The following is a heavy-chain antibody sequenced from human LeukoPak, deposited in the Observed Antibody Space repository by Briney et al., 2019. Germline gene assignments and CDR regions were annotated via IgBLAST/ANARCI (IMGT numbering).Heavy chain of an antibody. V-gene: IGHV3-66*01. D-gene: IGHD2-15*01. CDR2: IISGGTT. CDR1: GFTVSSNY. J-gene: IGHJ6*02. CDR3: ARVGILGYCSGGSCQGNYYYGMDV. Sequence: GSLRLSCAASGFTVSSNYMSWVRQAPGKGLEWVSVIISGGTTAYSGSVRGRFAISRDNSKNTLYLQMNSLRAEDTAVYYCARVGILGYCSGGSCQGNYYYGMDVRGQGTTVTVSS.